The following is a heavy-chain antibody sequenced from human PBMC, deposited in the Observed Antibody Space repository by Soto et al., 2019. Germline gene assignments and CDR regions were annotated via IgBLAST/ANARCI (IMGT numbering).Heavy chain of an antibody. Sequence: QVQLVESGGGVVQPGRSLRLSCAASGFTFSSYGMHWVRQAPGKGLEWVAVISYDGSNKYYADSVKGRFTNSRDNSKNPLYLQMTSLRAEDTAVYSCAKDLLGPGRAYGMDAWGQGTTVTVSS. V-gene: IGHV3-30*18. CDR1: GFTFSSYG. CDR2: ISYDGSNK. D-gene: IGHD3-10*01. CDR3: AKDLLGPGRAYGMDA. J-gene: IGHJ6*02.